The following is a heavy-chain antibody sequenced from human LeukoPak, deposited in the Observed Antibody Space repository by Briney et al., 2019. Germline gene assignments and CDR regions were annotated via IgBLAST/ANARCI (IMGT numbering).Heavy chain of an antibody. D-gene: IGHD3-3*01. J-gene: IGHJ4*02. CDR3: ARRLHGYYDFWSGSYFDY. Sequence: SVKVSCKASGGTFSSYTISWVRQAPGQGLEWMGRIIPILGIANYAQKFQGRVTITADKSTSTAYMELSSLRSEDTAVYYCARRLHGYYDFWSGSYFDYWGQGTLVTVSS. V-gene: IGHV1-69*02. CDR2: IIPILGIA. CDR1: GGTFSSYT.